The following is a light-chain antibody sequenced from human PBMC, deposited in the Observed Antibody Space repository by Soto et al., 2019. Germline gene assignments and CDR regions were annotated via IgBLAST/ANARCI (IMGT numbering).Light chain of an antibody. CDR2: KAS. CDR3: HQYNSYSGST. J-gene: IGKJ3*01. CDR1: QSISSW. Sequence: DIQMTQSPSTLSASVGDRVTITCRASQSISSWLAWYQQKPGKAPKLLIYKASSLESGVPSRFSGSGSGTEFTLTISSLQPDDFATYYCHQYNSYSGSTFGPGTKVDIK. V-gene: IGKV1-5*03.